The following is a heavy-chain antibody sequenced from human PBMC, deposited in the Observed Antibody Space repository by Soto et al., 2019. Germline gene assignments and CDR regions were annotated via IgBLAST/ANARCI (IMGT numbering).Heavy chain of an antibody. CDR1: GFTFSSYS. CDR3: ARDGDYIWGSYRYKCLDY. J-gene: IGHJ4*02. CDR2: ISSSSSTI. Sequence: EVQLVESGGGLVQPGGSLRLSCAASGFTFSSYSMNWVRQAPGKGLEWVSYISSSSSTIYYADSVKGRFTISRDNAKNSLYLQMNRLRAEDTAVYYCARDGDYIWGSYRYKCLDYWGQGTLVTVSS. D-gene: IGHD3-16*02. V-gene: IGHV3-48*01.